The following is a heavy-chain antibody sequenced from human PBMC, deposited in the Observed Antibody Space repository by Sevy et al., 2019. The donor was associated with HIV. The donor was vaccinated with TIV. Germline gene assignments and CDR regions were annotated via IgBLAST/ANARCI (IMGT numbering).Heavy chain of an antibody. V-gene: IGHV3-11*04. CDR3: ARDSNYYDSSGYYRPYYGMDV. CDR2: ITSSGSTI. J-gene: IGHJ6*02. CDR1: GFTFSDYY. Sequence: GGSLRLSCAASGFTFSDYYMSWIRQAPGKGLEWVSYITSSGSTIYYVDSVKGRFPISRDKAKKSLYLQINSLRAEDTAVYYCARDSNYYDSSGYYRPYYGMDVWGQGTTVTVSS. D-gene: IGHD3-22*01.